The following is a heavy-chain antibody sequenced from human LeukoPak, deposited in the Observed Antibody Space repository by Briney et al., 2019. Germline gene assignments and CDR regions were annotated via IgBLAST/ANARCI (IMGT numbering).Heavy chain of an antibody. CDR2: IYYSGST. D-gene: IGHD3-10*01. J-gene: IGHJ4*02. CDR1: GGSISSYY. CDR3: ARGRYYYGSGSYYNPHYFDY. Sequence: SETLSLTCTVSGGSISSYYWSWIRQPPGKGLEWIGYIYYSGSTNYNPSLKSRVTISVDTSKNQFSLKLSSMTAADTAVYYCARGRYYYGSGSYYNPHYFDYWGQGTLVTVSS. V-gene: IGHV4-59*01.